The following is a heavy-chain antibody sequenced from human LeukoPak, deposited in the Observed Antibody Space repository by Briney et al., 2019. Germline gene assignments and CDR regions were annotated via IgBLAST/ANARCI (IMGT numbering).Heavy chain of an antibody. J-gene: IGHJ4*02. CDR2: IYYSGST. CDR1: GGSISSYY. Sequence: SSETLSLTCTVSGGSISSYYWSWIRQPPGKGLEWIGYIYYSGSTYYNPSLKSRVTISVDTSKNQFSLKLSSVTAADTAVYYCARSDRATFDYWGQGTLVTVSS. V-gene: IGHV4-59*08. CDR3: ARSDRATFDY. D-gene: IGHD3-22*01.